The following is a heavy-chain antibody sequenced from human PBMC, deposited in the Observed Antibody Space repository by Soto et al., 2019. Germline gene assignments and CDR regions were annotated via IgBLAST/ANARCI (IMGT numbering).Heavy chain of an antibody. CDR3: VRRGRTSNGDWFDL. Sequence: PSETLSLTCAVSGDSISSGGYSWTWIRQPPGKGLEWIGHIYQSGSTLYNPSLESRVAISVDKSKNLFSLDLSSVTAADTAVYFCVRRGRTSNGDWFDLWGQGILVTVSS. J-gene: IGHJ5*02. V-gene: IGHV4-30-2*01. CDR1: GDSISSGGYS. CDR2: IYQSGST. D-gene: IGHD3-3*02.